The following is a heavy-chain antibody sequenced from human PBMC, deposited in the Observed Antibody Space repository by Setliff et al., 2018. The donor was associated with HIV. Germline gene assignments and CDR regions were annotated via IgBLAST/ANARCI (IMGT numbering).Heavy chain of an antibody. CDR2: INSANTNM. Sequence: GGSLRLSCSTSGFTFSTYSMYWIRQAPGKGLEWVSSINSANTNMYYTDSVKGRFTSSRDNAKNSMYLQMNSLRAEDTAVYYCTRGGFGGIIAQCFWGQGTLVTVSS. D-gene: IGHD3-16*02. CDR1: GFTFSTYS. J-gene: IGHJ4*02. V-gene: IGHV3-21*01. CDR3: TRGGFGGIIAQCF.